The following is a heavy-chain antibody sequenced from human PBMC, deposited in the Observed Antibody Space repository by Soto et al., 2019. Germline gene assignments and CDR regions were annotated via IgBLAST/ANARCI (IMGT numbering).Heavy chain of an antibody. J-gene: IGHJ4*02. V-gene: IGHV1-46*01. CDR1: GYIFIHCF. Sequence: QVQLVQSGAEMKQPGASVKLSCQASGYIFIHCFMHWVRQAPGQGLEWMGGINPSSGTTTYAQKFQGRVTVTMDTSTSTFYMELSRLGSGDTAMYYCARSLGETTSLFDYWGQGSLVTVSA. D-gene: IGHD1-26*01. CDR2: INPSSGTT. CDR3: ARSLGETTSLFDY.